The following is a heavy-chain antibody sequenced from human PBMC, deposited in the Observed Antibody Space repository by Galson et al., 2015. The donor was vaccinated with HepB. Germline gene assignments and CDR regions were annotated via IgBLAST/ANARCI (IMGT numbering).Heavy chain of an antibody. CDR1: GVTLDSYT. D-gene: IGHD3-16*01. CDR2: IIPFSGVV. V-gene: IGHV1-69*13. Sequence: SVKVSCKASGVTLDSYTVTWVRQAPRQGLQWMGGIIPFSGVVNYAQQFQGRLTITADESRRTAYMELSSLKSEDTAVYFCARGNPITFYWGQGSLVTVSS. J-gene: IGHJ4*02. CDR3: ARGNPITFY.